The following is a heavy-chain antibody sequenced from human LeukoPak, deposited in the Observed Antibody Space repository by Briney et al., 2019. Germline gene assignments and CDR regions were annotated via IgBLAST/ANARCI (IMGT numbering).Heavy chain of an antibody. D-gene: IGHD1-26*01. J-gene: IGHJ3*02. CDR1: GGTFSSYA. CDR2: IIPIFGTA. Sequence: GSSVKVSCKASGGTFSSYAISWLRQAPGQGLEWMGRIIPIFGTANYAQKFQGRVTITTDESTSTAYMELSSLRSEDTAVYYCARVDSGSYYGAFDIWGQGTMVTVSS. V-gene: IGHV1-69*05. CDR3: ARVDSGSYYGAFDI.